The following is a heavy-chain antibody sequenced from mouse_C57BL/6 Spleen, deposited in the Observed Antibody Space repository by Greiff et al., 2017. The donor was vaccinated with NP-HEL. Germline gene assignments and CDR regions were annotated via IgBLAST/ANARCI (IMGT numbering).Heavy chain of an antibody. D-gene: IGHD1-1*01. J-gene: IGHJ1*03. CDR3: ARPHYYGSSYWYFDV. Sequence: QVQLQQSGAELVKPGASVKLSCKASGYTFTSYWMQWVKQRPGQGLEWIGEIDPSDSYTNYNQKFKGKATLTVDTSSSTAYMQLSSLTSEDSAVYYCARPHYYGSSYWYFDVWGTGTTVTVSS. V-gene: IGHV1-50*01. CDR1: GYTFTSYW. CDR2: IDPSDSYT.